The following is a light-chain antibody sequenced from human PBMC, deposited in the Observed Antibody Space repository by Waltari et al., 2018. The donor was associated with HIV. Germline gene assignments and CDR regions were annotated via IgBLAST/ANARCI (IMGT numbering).Light chain of an antibody. CDR3: QAWDSSTYYV. CDR1: NLGAKY. CDR2: QDS. Sequence: SYELTQPPSVSVSPGQTASITCHGDNLGAKYACWYQQKPGQSPVLVIYQDSKRPSGIPERFSGSNSGNTATLTISGTQAMDEADYYCQAWDSSTYYVFGTGTKVTVL. J-gene: IGLJ1*01. V-gene: IGLV3-1*01.